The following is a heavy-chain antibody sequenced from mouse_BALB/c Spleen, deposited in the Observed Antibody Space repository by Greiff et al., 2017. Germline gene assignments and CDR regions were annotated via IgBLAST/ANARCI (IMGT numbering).Heavy chain of an antibody. J-gene: IGHJ4*01. V-gene: IGHV1-80*01. CDR3: ARSAIYYGTLLFAMDY. CDR1: GYAFSSYW. CDR2: IYPGDGDT. D-gene: IGHD2-1*01. Sequence: QVQLKESGAELVRPGSSVKISCKASGYAFSSYWMNWVKQRPGQGLEWIGQIYPGDGDTNYNGKFKGKATLTADKSSSTAYMQLSSLTPEDSAVYFCARSAIYYGTLLFAMDYWGQGTSVTVSS.